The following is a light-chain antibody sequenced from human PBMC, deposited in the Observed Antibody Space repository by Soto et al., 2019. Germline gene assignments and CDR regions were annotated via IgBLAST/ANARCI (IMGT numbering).Light chain of an antibody. J-gene: IGKJ1*01. CDR2: DAS. Sequence: DTQMTQSPSTLSASVGDRVTITCRASQSISNRLAWYQQKPGKAPKLLIYDASTLESGVPSRFSGSGSGTEFTLTISSLQPDDFATFYCQQYSSASCTFGLGTKVDIK. V-gene: IGKV1-5*01. CDR3: QQYSSASCT. CDR1: QSISNR.